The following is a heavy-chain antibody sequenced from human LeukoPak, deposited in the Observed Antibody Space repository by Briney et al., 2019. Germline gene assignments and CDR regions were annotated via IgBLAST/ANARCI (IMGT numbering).Heavy chain of an antibody. J-gene: IGHJ4*02. CDR3: ARQGGATGFDY. V-gene: IGHV3-30*04. D-gene: IGHD1-26*01. CDR2: ISYDGDSK. CDR1: GFTFSSYT. Sequence: PGGSLRLSCVASGFTFSSYTMHWVRQAPGKGLEWVAIISYDGDSKSYADSVKGRFTISRDSSKNTLYLQMNSLRAEDTAIYYCARQGGATGFDYWGQGTLVTVSS.